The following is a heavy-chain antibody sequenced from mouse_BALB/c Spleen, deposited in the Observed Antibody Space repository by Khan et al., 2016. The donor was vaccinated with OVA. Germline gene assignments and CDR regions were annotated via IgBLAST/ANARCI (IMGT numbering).Heavy chain of an antibody. CDR2: IWAGGST. Sequence: QVQLKESGPGLVAPSQSLSITCTVSGFSLTAYGVHWVRQPPGKGLEWLGVIWAGGSTNYNLALMSRLSISKDNSKSQAFLKMNSLQIDDTAMYYSGRAWVITRDNFDYWGQGTTLTVSS. V-gene: IGHV2-9*02. D-gene: IGHD2-4*01. CDR3: GRAWVITRDNFDY. CDR1: GFSLTAYG. J-gene: IGHJ2*01.